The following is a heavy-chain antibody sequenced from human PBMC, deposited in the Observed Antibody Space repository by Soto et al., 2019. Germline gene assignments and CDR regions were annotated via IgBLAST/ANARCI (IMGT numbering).Heavy chain of an antibody. D-gene: IGHD3-3*01. CDR2: IYYSGST. CDR1: GCSIRSSIYY. J-gene: IGHJ5*02. Sequence: ASETLSLTCPVSGCSIRSSIYYWGWIRQPPGKGLEWIGSIYYSGSTYYNPSLKSRVTISVDTSKNQFSLKLSSVTAADTAVYYCARVTMDYDFWGGYYTGNWFDPWGQGTLVTVSS. CDR3: ARVTMDYDFWGGYYTGNWFDP. V-gene: IGHV4-39*01.